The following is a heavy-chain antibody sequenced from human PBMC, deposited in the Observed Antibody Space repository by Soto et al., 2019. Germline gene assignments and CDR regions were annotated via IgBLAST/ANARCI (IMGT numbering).Heavy chain of an antibody. J-gene: IGHJ6*02. CDR1: GYSFTSHW. Sequence: PGESLKISCQGSGYSFTSHWIAWVRQMPGKGLEWMGIFYPGDSDIRFSPSFQGQVTFSADKSISTAYLQWSSLKASDTAMYYCATRPPGYFSYAMDVWGRGTTVTVSS. V-gene: IGHV5-51*01. CDR3: ATRPPGYFSYAMDV. CDR2: FYPGDSDI.